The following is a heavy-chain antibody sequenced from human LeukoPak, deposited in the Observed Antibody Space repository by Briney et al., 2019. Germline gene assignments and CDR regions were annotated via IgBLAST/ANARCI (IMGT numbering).Heavy chain of an antibody. Sequence: AGGSLRLSCAASGFTFSSYSMNWVRQAPGKGLEWVSSISSSSSYIYYADSVKGRFTISRDNAKNSLYLQMNSLRAEDTPVYYCASCRPGCGGCLILSHWADYWAREPWSPSP. J-gene: IGHJ4*02. CDR3: ASCRPGCGGCLILSHWADY. V-gene: IGHV3-21*01. CDR1: GFTFSSYS. CDR2: ISSSSSYI. D-gene: IGHD2-21*01.